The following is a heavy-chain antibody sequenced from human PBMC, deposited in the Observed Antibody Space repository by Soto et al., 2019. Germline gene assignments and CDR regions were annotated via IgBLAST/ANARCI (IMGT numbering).Heavy chain of an antibody. D-gene: IGHD2-2*01. J-gene: IGHJ1*01. CDR1: GFSLSTSGVG. CDR3: ARTYCISTSCYHPEYFQH. V-gene: IGHV2-5*02. CDR2: IYWDDDK. Sequence: QITLKESGPTLVKPTQTLTLTCTFSGFSLSTSGVGVGWIRQPPGKALEWLALIYWDDDKRYSPSLKSRLTITKDTSKTQVVLTMTNMDPVDTATYYCARTYCISTSCYHPEYFQHWGQGTLVTVSS.